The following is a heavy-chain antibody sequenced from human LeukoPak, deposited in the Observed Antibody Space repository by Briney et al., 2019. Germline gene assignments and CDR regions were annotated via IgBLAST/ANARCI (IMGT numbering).Heavy chain of an antibody. CDR2: ISSSGSTI. CDR1: GFTFSDYY. D-gene: IGHD3-16*01. Sequence: GGSLRLSCAASGFTFSDYYMSWIRQAPGKGLEGVSYISSSGSTIYYAVSVKGRFTISRDNAKNSLYLQMNSLRAEDTAVYYCARGKAFGANDYWGQGTLVTVSS. J-gene: IGHJ4*02. CDR3: ARGKAFGANDY. V-gene: IGHV3-11*01.